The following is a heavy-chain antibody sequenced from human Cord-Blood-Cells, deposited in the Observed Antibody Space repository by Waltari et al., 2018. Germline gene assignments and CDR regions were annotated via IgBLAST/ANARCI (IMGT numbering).Heavy chain of an antibody. CDR2: IDWDDDK. Sequence: QVTLRESGPALVKPTQTLTLTCTFSGFSLSTSGMCVSWIRQPPGKALEWLALIDWDDDKYYSTSLKTRLTISKDTSKNQVVLTMTSMDPVDTATYYCARTIWGWFDYGGNEHHYFDYWGQGTLVTVSS. CDR3: ARTIWGWFDYGGNEHHYFDY. D-gene: IGHD2-15*01. CDR1: GFSLSTSGMC. J-gene: IGHJ4*02. V-gene: IGHV2-70*01.